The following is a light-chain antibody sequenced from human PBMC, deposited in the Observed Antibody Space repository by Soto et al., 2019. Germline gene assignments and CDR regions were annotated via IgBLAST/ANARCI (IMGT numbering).Light chain of an antibody. CDR3: QQYINAPQT. CDR1: QSVLYSTNNKNY. J-gene: IGKJ1*01. Sequence: DLVMTQSPDSLAVSLGERATINCKSSQSVLYSTNNKNYLAWYQQKPGQPPKLLVYWASTRESGVPDRFSGSGSETDFTLTINSLQAEDVAVYYCQQYINAPQTFGQGTKVEIK. V-gene: IGKV4-1*01. CDR2: WAS.